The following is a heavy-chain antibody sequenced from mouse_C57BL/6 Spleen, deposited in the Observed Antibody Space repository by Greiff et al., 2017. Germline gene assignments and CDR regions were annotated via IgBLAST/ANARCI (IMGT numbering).Heavy chain of an antibody. CDR3: ARSLYSNYEGTY. CDR2: INPSTGGT. Sequence: VQLQQSGPELVKPGASVKISCKASGYSFTGYYMNWVKQSPEKSLEWIGEINPSTGGTTYNQKFKAKATLTVDKSSSTAYMQLKSLTSEDSAVYYCARSLYSNYEGTYWGQGTLVTVSA. CDR1: GYSFTGYY. J-gene: IGHJ3*01. V-gene: IGHV1-42*01. D-gene: IGHD2-5*01.